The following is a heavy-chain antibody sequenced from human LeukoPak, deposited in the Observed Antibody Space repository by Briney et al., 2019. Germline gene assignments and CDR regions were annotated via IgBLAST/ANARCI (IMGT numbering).Heavy chain of an antibody. CDR1: GGSFSGYF. D-gene: IGHD3-22*01. CDR3: ASSFYYDSRDY. CDR2: ITPSGST. J-gene: IGHJ4*02. Sequence: SETLSLTCVVYGGSFSGYFWSWIRQPPGKGLEWIGEITPSGSTNYNPSLQSRVSISIDTSKKKLSLRLTSVTAADSAVYYCASSFYYDSRDYWGQGTLVTVSS. V-gene: IGHV4-34*01.